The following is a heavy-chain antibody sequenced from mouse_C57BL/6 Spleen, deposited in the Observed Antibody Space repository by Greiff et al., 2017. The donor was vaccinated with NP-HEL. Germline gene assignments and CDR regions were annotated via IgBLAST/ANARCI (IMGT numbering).Heavy chain of an antibody. CDR3: ARPEDYDRGYYCDY. J-gene: IGHJ2*01. D-gene: IGHD2-4*01. CDR2: ISSGSSTI. CDR1: GFTFSDYG. V-gene: IGHV5-17*01. Sequence: EVQGVESGGGLVKPGGSLKLPCAASGFTFSDYGMHWVRQAPEKGLEWVAYISSGSSTIYYADTVKGRFTISRDNAKNTLFLQMTSLRSEDTAMYYCARPEDYDRGYYCDYWGQGTTLTVSS.